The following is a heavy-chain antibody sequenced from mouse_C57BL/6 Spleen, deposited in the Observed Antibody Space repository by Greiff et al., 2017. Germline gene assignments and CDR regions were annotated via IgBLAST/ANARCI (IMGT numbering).Heavy chain of an antibody. Sequence: QVQLQQSGAELAKPGASVKLSCKASGYTFTSYWMHWVKQRPGQGLEWIGYINPSSGYTKYNQKFKDTATVTADKSSSTAYMQLSSLTYEDSAVYYSASDSNYVLFAYWGQGTLVTVSA. D-gene: IGHD2-5*01. CDR2: INPSSGYT. CDR3: ASDSNYVLFAY. V-gene: IGHV1-7*01. CDR1: GYTFTSYW. J-gene: IGHJ3*01.